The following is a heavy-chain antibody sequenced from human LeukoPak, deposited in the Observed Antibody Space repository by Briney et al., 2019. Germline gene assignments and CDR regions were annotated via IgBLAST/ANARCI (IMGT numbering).Heavy chain of an antibody. CDR2: MNPNSGNT. J-gene: IGHJ5*02. CDR1: GYTFTSYD. Sequence: GASVKVSCKASGYTFTSYDINWVRQATGQGLEWMGWMNPNSGNTGYAQKFQGRVTMTRNTSISTAYMELSSLRSEDTAVYYCARGYYDSSGYTLDNWFDPWGQGTLVTVSS. V-gene: IGHV1-8*01. CDR3: ARGYYDSSGYTLDNWFDP. D-gene: IGHD3-22*01.